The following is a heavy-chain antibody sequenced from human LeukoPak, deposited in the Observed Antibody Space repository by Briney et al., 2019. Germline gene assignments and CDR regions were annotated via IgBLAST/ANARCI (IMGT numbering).Heavy chain of an antibody. V-gene: IGHV3-74*01. CDR3: ARVRSRYSYHDY. D-gene: IGHD5-18*01. Sequence: GGSLRLSCTASGFTFSSYWMHWVRQAPGKGLVWVSRINSDGSSTRYADSVKGRFTISRDNAKNTLYLQMNSLRAEDTAVYYCARVRSRYSYHDYWGQGTLVTVSS. CDR1: GFTFSSYW. J-gene: IGHJ4*02. CDR2: INSDGSST.